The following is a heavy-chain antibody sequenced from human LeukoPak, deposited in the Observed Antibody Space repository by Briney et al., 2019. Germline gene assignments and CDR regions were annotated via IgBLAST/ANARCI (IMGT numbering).Heavy chain of an antibody. CDR3: AKEDRSGGSCDY. CDR2: ISGSGSST. Sequence: GGSLRLSCAASGFTFSSYAMSWVRQAPGKGLEWVSAISGSGSSTYYADSLKGRFTIARDNSKNTLYLQMNSLRAEDTAVYYCAKEDRSGGSCDYWGQGTLATVSS. CDR1: GFTFSSYA. J-gene: IGHJ4*02. V-gene: IGHV3-23*01. D-gene: IGHD2-15*01.